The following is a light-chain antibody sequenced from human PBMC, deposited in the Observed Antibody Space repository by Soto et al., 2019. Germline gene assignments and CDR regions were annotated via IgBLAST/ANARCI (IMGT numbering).Light chain of an antibody. CDR1: QSVSSSY. V-gene: IGKV3-20*01. CDR2: GAS. CDR3: QHYGSPPST. Sequence: ELVLTQSPGTLSLSPGERATLSCEASQSVSSSYLACYHQKPGQAPRHLIYGASSRATGIPDRFSGSGSGTAFTLTISRLEPEHLAVYYCQHYGSPPSTFGQGTKVDIK. J-gene: IGKJ1*01.